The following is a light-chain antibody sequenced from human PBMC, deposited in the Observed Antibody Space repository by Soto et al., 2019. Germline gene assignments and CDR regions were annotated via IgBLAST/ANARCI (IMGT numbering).Light chain of an antibody. Sequence: EIVLTQSPGTLSLSPGQRVSLSCRASQSVSSTYLAWYQQKPGQAPRLLLYGAAYRATGIPARFSGSGSGTAFTLTISRLEPEDFAVYYCQHYGSSPPYTFGQGTKLEIK. V-gene: IGKV3-20*01. CDR3: QHYGSSPPYT. CDR1: QSVSSTY. J-gene: IGKJ2*01. CDR2: GAA.